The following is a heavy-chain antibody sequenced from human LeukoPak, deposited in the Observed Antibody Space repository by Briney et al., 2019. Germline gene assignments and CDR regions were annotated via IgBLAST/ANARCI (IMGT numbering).Heavy chain of an antibody. D-gene: IGHD2-8*01. CDR1: GFTFSSYW. Sequence: GGSLRLSCAASGFTFSSYWMSWVRQAPGKGLEWAANIKEDGTHKYYVGSVRGRYTISRDNAKNSLYLQMNSLRAEDTAIYYCAREARGTRAAFDVWGQGTMVTVFS. V-gene: IGHV3-7*01. CDR2: IKEDGTHK. CDR3: AREARGTRAAFDV. J-gene: IGHJ3*01.